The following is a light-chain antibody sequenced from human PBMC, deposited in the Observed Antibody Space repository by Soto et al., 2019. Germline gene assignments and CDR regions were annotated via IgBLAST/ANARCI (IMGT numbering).Light chain of an antibody. J-gene: IGKJ2*01. CDR2: GAS. CDR1: QSVAYN. V-gene: IGKV3-15*01. Sequence: ILMTQSPVTLSVSPGESATLSCRASQSVAYNLAWYQQKPGQAPRLLIYGASTRATDIPARFSGSGFGTEFTLTINSLQSEDFAVYYCQQYNDWPPYTFGQGTKLHI. CDR3: QQYNDWPPYT.